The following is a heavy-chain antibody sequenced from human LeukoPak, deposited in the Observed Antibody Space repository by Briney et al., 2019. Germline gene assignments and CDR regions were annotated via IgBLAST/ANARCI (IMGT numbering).Heavy chain of an antibody. Sequence: SETLSLTCTVSGGSISSYYWSWIPQPPGKGLEWIGYIYYSGSTNYNPSLKSRVTISVDTSKNQFSLKLSSVTAADTAVYYCASYHPNWNYAFDYWGQGTLVTVSS. D-gene: IGHD1-7*01. CDR2: IYYSGST. CDR3: ASYHPNWNYAFDY. J-gene: IGHJ4*02. V-gene: IGHV4-59*01. CDR1: GGSISSYY.